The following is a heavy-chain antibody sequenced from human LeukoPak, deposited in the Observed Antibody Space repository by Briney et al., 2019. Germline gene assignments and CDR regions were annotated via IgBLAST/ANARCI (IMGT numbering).Heavy chain of an antibody. CDR3: ARDRGIAAAGDDY. J-gene: IGHJ4*02. CDR1: GGTFSSYA. CDR2: IIPIFGTA. D-gene: IGHD6-13*01. Sequence: SVRVSCTASGGTFSSYAISWVRQAPGQGLEWMGGIIPIFGTANYAQKFQGRVTITADKSTSTAYMELSSLRSEDTAVYYCARDRGIAAAGDDYWGQGTLVTVSS. V-gene: IGHV1-69*06.